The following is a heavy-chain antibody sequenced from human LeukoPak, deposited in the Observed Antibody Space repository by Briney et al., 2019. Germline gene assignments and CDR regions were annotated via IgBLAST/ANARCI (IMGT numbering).Heavy chain of an antibody. CDR1: GFTFSSYG. Sequence: PGRSLRLSCAASGFTFSSYGMHWVRQAPGKGLEWVAVISYDGSNKYYADFVMGRFTISRDNSKNTLYLQVNSLRAEDTAVYHCAVAGYSSGWYVVDYWGQGTLVTVSS. CDR3: AVAGYSSGWYVVDY. D-gene: IGHD6-19*01. CDR2: ISYDGSNK. V-gene: IGHV3-30*03. J-gene: IGHJ4*02.